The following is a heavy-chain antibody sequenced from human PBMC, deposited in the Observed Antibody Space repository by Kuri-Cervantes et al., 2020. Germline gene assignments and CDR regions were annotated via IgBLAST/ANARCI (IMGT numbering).Heavy chain of an antibody. CDR3: ARTVGIVVVPAATPKRGYYYYGMDV. J-gene: IGHJ6*02. CDR1: GFSLSNARMG. D-gene: IGHD2-2*01. Sequence: GPTLVKPTETLTLTCTVSGFSLSNARMGVSWIRQPPGKALEWLAHIFSNDEKSYSTSLKSRLTISKDTSKSQVVLTMTNMDPVDTATYYCARTVGIVVVPAATPKRGYYYYGMDVWGQGTTVTVSS. CDR2: IFSNDEK. V-gene: IGHV2-26*01.